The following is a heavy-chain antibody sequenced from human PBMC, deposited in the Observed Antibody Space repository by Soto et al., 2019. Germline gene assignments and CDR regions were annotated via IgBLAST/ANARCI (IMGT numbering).Heavy chain of an antibody. Sequence: ASVKVSCKASGYAFTSYGISWVRQAPGQGLEWMGWIRAYNDNTNYAQKLQGRVTMTTDSSTSTAYMELRSLRSDDTAVYYCASGIADSANWFDRWGQGTLFTVAS. J-gene: IGHJ5*02. V-gene: IGHV1-18*01. D-gene: IGHD6-13*01. CDR2: IRAYNDNT. CDR1: GYAFTSYG. CDR3: ASGIADSANWFDR.